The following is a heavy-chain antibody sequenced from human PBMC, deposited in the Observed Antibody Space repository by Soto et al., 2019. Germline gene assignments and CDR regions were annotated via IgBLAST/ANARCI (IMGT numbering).Heavy chain of an antibody. V-gene: IGHV3-48*02. D-gene: IGHD3-22*01. CDR1: GFTFSTYS. CDR3: VRSLNYDSNGLRY. Sequence: PGGSLRLSCAASGFTFSTYSMNWVRQAPGKGLEWVSYISSSGSTIYYSDSVKGRFTISRDNAKNSLYLQMNSLRDEDTAVYYFVRSLNYDSNGLRYCGQGTLVTGSS. J-gene: IGHJ4*02. CDR2: ISSSGSTI.